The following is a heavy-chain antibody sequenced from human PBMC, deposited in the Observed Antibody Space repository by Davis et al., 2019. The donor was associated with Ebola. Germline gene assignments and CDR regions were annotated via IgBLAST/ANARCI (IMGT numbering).Heavy chain of an antibody. V-gene: IGHV3-33*01. CDR3: AREVGGEMATIRVYYYGMDV. CDR1: GFTFSSYG. J-gene: IGHJ6*04. CDR2: IWYDGSNK. D-gene: IGHD5-24*01. Sequence: PGGSLRLSCAASGFTFSSYGMHWVRQAPGKGLEWVAVIWYDGSNKYYADSVKGRFTISRDNSKNTLYLQMNSLRAEDTAVYYCAREVGGEMATIRVYYYGMDVWGKGTTVTVSS.